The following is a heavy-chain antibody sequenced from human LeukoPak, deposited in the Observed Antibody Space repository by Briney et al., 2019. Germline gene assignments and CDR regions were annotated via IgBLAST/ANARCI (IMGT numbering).Heavy chain of an antibody. CDR1: GYTFTGYY. V-gene: IGHV1-2*02. CDR3: SRPRMEGGLDGY. Sequence: ASVKVSCKASGYTFTGYYMHLVRQAPRQRLEWMGWINPNSGGTNYAQKFLGRVTMTSDTSISTAHMELSRLRTDDTAVYYCSRPRMEGGLDGYWGEGTQVTVSS. D-gene: IGHD3-16*01. CDR2: INPNSGGT. J-gene: IGHJ4*02.